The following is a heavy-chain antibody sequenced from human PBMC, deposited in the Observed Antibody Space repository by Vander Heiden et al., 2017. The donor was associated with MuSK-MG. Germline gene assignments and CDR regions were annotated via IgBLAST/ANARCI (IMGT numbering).Heavy chain of an antibody. Sequence: EVQLVESGGGLVKPGGSLRLSCAASGFSFNYAWMSWVRQAPGKGLEWVGRIKSESDRGTTDYAAPVEGRFTRSRDYSKNMLYLQINSLKTEDTAVYYCNTGGLGFGRSIEYWGQGTLVTVSS. V-gene: IGHV3-15*01. CDR3: NTGGLGFGRSIEY. J-gene: IGHJ4*02. CDR2: IKSESDRGTT. CDR1: GFSFNYAW. D-gene: IGHD3-10*01.